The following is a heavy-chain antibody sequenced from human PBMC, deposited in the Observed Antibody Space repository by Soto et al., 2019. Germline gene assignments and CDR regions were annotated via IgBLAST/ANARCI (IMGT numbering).Heavy chain of an antibody. CDR3: TRRAGYIDY. CDR1: GYSLTIYC. D-gene: IGHD6-13*01. Sequence: GESLKSSCKSSGYSLTIYCIGWVRQRPGKGLEWMGIVYPGDADTRYNPSFRGQVTISVDRSTSTAYLQWSSLKASDTAMYYCTRRAGYIDYWGHGTLVTVS. V-gene: IGHV5-51*01. J-gene: IGHJ4*01. CDR2: VYPGDADT.